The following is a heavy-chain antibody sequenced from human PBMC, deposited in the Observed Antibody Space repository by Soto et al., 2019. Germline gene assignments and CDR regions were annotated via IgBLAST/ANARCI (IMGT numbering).Heavy chain of an antibody. CDR1: GGTFSTFG. D-gene: IGHD4-17*01. Sequence: QVQLVQSGTEVKKTGSSVKVSCKASGGTFSTFGISWVRQAPGQGLEGMGGIIPFFGTARYSQKFEDRITSTADESTNTVYMDLRSLTSEDTAIYYCAKSAPMDAGDKYYYDFWGQGALVPVSS. CDR3: AKSAPMDAGDKYYYDF. CDR2: IIPFFGTA. J-gene: IGHJ4*02. V-gene: IGHV1-69*01.